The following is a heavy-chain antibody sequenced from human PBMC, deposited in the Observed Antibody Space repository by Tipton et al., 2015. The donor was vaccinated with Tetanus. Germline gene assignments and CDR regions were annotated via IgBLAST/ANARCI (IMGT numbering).Heavy chain of an antibody. Sequence: SLRLSCSASGFKFEGFAMFWVRQAPGKGLEWVSRINWSGGNMAYGDSVRGRFTISRDNAKNSLYLQKNSLRAEDTGIYYCARLVSNAGDVWGQGTVVTVSS. D-gene: IGHD3-9*01. V-gene: IGHV3-9*01. J-gene: IGHJ3*01. CDR2: INWSGGNM. CDR1: GFKFEGFA. CDR3: ARLVSNAGDV.